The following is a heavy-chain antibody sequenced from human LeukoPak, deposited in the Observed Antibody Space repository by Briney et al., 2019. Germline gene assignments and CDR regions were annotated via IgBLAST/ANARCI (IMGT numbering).Heavy chain of an antibody. Sequence: GGSLRLSCEGSAFIFSGHWMNWVRQTPGKGLEWVASIKEDGSERQYVDSVKGRFSISRDNTKGSLFLQLNSLRAEDTAVYYCASGVTGTTNNYWGQGTLVTVSS. CDR1: AFIFSGHW. J-gene: IGHJ4*02. V-gene: IGHV3-7*03. CDR3: ASGVTGTTNNY. CDR2: IKEDGSER. D-gene: IGHD1-1*01.